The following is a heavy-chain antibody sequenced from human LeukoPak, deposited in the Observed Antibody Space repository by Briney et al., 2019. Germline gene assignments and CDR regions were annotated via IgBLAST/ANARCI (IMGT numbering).Heavy chain of an antibody. V-gene: IGHV3-23*01. CDR3: ARLRGYYYGSGSYPDY. J-gene: IGHJ4*02. CDR1: GFIFSSYA. Sequence: GGSLRLSCAASGFIFSSYAMSWVRQAPGKGLEWVSAISGSGGSTYYADSVKGRITISRDNSKNTLYLQMNSLRAEHPAVYYCARLRGYYYGSGSYPDYWGQGTLVTVSS. CDR2: ISGSGGST. D-gene: IGHD3-10*01.